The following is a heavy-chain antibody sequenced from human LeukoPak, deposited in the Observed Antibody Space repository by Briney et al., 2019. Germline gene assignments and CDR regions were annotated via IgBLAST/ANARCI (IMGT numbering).Heavy chain of an antibody. D-gene: IGHD4-17*01. V-gene: IGHV1-18*01. CDR2: ISAYNDNT. J-gene: IGHJ6*03. CDR1: GYTFTSYG. CDR3: ARDTVNYYYYYYMDV. Sequence: ASVKVSCKASGYTFTSYGISWVRQAPGQGLEWMGWISAYNDNTNYAQKLQGRVTMTTDTSTSTAYMELRSLRSDDTAVYYCARDTVNYYYYYYMDVWGKGTTVTISS.